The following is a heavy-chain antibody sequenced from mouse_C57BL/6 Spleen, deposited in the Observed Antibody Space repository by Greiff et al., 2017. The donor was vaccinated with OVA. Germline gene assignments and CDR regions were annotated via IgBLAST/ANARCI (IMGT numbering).Heavy chain of an antibody. V-gene: IGHV1-64*01. CDR2: IHPNSGST. CDR1: GYTFTSYW. CDR3: AWLPYYAMDY. Sequence: QVQLQQPGAELVKPGASVKLSCKASGYTFTSYWMHWVKQRPGQGLEWIGMIHPNSGSTNYNEKFKSKATLTVDKSSSTAYMQLSRLTSEDSAVYYCAWLPYYAMDYWGQGTSVTVSS. D-gene: IGHD2-2*01. J-gene: IGHJ4*01.